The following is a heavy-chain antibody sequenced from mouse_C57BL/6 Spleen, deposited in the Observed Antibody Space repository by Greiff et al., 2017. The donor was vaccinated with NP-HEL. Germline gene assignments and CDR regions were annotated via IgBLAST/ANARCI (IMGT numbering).Heavy chain of an antibody. V-gene: IGHV5-9-1*02. Sequence: DVMLVESGEGLVKPGGSLKLSCAASGFTFSSYAMSWVRQTPEKRLAWVAYISSGGDYIYYADTVKGRFTISRDNARNTLYLQMSSLKSEDTAMYYCTRATGYYAMDYWGQGTSVTVSS. D-gene: IGHD6-1*01. J-gene: IGHJ4*01. CDR1: GFTFSSYA. CDR3: TRATGYYAMDY. CDR2: ISSGGDYI.